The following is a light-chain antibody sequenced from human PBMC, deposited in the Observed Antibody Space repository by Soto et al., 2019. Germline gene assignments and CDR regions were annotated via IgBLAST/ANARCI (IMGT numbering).Light chain of an antibody. V-gene: IGKV3-15*01. Sequence: EIVMTQSPATLSVSPGERATLSCRASQTLGINLAWYQQKPGQTPSLLIYSASTGATGIPGRFSGSGAGTEFTLTISSLQSEDFAVYYCQQYNRWPRTFGQGTKVEIK. J-gene: IGKJ1*01. CDR2: SAS. CDR1: QTLGIN. CDR3: QQYNRWPRT.